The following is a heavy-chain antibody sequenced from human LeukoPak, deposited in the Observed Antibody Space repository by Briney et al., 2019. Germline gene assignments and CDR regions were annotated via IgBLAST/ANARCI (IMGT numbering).Heavy chain of an antibody. D-gene: IGHD1-26*01. CDR3: ARDLTGAVFDF. CDR2: ITSDGSST. Sequence: GSLRLSCAASGFTFSSYWMHWVRQAPGKGLVCVSRITSDGSSTSYADSVRGRFTISRDNAKNTVYLQMNSLRAEDTAVYYCARDLTGAVFDFWGQGTLVTVSS. V-gene: IGHV3-74*01. CDR1: GFTFSSYW. J-gene: IGHJ4*02.